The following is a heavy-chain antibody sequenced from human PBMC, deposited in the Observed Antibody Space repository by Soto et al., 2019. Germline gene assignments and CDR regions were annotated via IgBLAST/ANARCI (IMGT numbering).Heavy chain of an antibody. Sequence: SETLSLTCTVSGGSISSGGYDWSWIRQHPGKGLEWIGYIYYSGSTYYNPSLKSRVTISVDTSKNQFSLKLSSVTAADTAVYYCASFGYSSSWYDYYYGMDVWGQGTTVTVSS. J-gene: IGHJ6*02. D-gene: IGHD6-13*01. CDR2: IYYSGST. CDR3: ASFGYSSSWYDYYYGMDV. V-gene: IGHV4-31*03. CDR1: GGSISSGGYD.